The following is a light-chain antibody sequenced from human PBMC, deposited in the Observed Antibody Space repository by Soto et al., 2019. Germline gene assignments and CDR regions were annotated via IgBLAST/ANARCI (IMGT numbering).Light chain of an antibody. J-gene: IGLJ1*01. V-gene: IGLV2-14*03. CDR1: SSDVDAYNY. Sequence: QSVLTQPASVSGSPGQSITISCTGTSSDVDAYNYVSWYQQHPGKAPKVMIYDVSNRPSGVSYRFSGSKSGITASLTISGLQAEDEADYYCCSYTSSSTYVFGTGTKATVL. CDR2: DVS. CDR3: CSYTSSSTYV.